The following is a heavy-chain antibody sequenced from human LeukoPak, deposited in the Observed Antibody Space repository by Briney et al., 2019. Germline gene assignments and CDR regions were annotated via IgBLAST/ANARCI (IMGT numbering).Heavy chain of an antibody. CDR2: MNPNSGNT. J-gene: IGHJ6*02. Sequence: ASVKVSCKASGYTFTSYYINWVRQATGQGLEWMGWMNPNSGNTGYAQKSQGRVTMTRNTSISTAYMERSSLRSEDTAVYYCARGGSVVDRGYYGMDVWGQGTTVTVSS. CDR1: GYTFTSYY. V-gene: IGHV1-8*01. CDR3: ARGGSVVDRGYYGMDV. D-gene: IGHD2-21*01.